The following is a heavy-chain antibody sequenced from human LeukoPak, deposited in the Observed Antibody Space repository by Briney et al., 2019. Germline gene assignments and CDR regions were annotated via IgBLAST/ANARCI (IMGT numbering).Heavy chain of an antibody. CDR3: ARALRFLEWLLDYYYGMDV. D-gene: IGHD3-3*01. CDR1: GYTFTGYY. Sequence: ASVKVSCKASGYTFTGYYMHWVRQAPGQGLEWMGWINPNSGGTNYAQKFQGRVTMTRDTSISTAYMELSRLRSVDTAVYYCARALRFLEWLLDYYYGMDVWGQGTTVTVSS. CDR2: INPNSGGT. J-gene: IGHJ6*02. V-gene: IGHV1-2*02.